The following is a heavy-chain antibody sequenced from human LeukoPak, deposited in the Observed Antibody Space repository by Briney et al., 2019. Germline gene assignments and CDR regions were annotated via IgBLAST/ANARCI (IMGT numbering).Heavy chain of an antibody. CDR3: AKQTKQQLVSPCDY. CDR1: GFTFSSYA. Sequence: PGGSLRLSCAASGFTFSSYAMSWVRQAPGKGLEWVSAISGSGGSTYYADSVKGRFTISRDNSKNTLYLQMNSLRAEDTAVYYCAKQTKQQLVSPCDYWGQGTLVTVSS. V-gene: IGHV3-23*01. D-gene: IGHD6-13*01. J-gene: IGHJ4*02. CDR2: ISGSGGST.